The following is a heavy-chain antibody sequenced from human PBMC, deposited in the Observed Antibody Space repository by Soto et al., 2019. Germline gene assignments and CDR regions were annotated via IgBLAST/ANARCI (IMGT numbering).Heavy chain of an antibody. CDR1: GGSVSSGSFY. D-gene: IGHD5-12*01. CDR2: FYDSGST. CDR3: ASSGAPATNYYFAMDV. J-gene: IGHJ6*02. Sequence: SETLSLTCTVSGGSVSSGSFYWSWIRRPPGKGLEWIGYFYDSGSTNYNPSLRSRVTMSVDTSKNQFSLKLSSVTGADTAVYSCASSGAPATNYYFAMDVWGQGTTVTVSS. V-gene: IGHV4-61*01.